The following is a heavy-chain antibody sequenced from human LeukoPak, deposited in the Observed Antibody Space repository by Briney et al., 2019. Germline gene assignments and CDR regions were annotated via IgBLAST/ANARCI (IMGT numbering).Heavy chain of an antibody. CDR1: GITLSSYA. CDR2: INGSGVIT. D-gene: IGHD3-16*01. J-gene: IGHJ4*02. CDR3: AKDSSQGGDYFDY. V-gene: IGHV3-23*01. Sequence: GGSLRLSCAASGITLSSYAMSWVRQAPVKGLEWVSAINGSGVITYYTDSVKGRFTISRDNSKNTVYLQMNSLRAEDTAIYYCAKDSSQGGDYFDYWGQGTLVTVSS.